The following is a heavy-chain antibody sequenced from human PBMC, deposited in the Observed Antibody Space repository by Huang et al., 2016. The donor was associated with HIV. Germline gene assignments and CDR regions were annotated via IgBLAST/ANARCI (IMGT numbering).Heavy chain of an antibody. Sequence: EVQLVESGGGLIQPGGSLRISCAASGFTVSTNYMTWVRQAPGKGLEWVSLIYSGGTTYYADSVKGRFTISRDDSENTLYLHMTSLRAGDTAVYYCAKEGDTGAALGYWGQGTLVTVS. V-gene: IGHV3-53*01. CDR1: GFTVSTNY. D-gene: IGHD2-8*02. CDR2: IYSGGTT. J-gene: IGHJ4*02. CDR3: AKEGDTGAALGY.